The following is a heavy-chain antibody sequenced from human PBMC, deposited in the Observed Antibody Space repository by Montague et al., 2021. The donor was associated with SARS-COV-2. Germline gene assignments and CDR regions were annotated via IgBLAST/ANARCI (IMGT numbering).Heavy chain of an antibody. CDR1: GFNFNDFE. V-gene: IGHV3-48*03. Sequence: SLRLSCAASGFNFNDFEMNWVRQAPGKEPEWVSYISSRGNRVDYVDSVKGRFTISRDNAKNSLYLQMNNLRAEDTAIYYCARATTFLPSAGFYFDYWGQGTLVTVSS. D-gene: IGHD6-13*01. CDR3: ARATTFLPSAGFYFDY. CDR2: ISSRGNRV. J-gene: IGHJ4*02.